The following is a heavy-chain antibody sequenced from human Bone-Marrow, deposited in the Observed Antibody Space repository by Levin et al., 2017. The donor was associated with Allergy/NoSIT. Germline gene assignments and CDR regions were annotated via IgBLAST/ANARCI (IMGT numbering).Heavy chain of an antibody. V-gene: IGHV4-34*01. Sequence: GSLRLSCAVYGGSFSGYYWSWIRQPPGKGLEWIGEINHSGSTNYNPSLKSRVTISVDTSKNQFSLKLSSVTAADTAVYYCARDGRGYCSSTSCYPLDYWGQGTLVTVSS. CDR3: ARDGRGYCSSTSCYPLDY. CDR2: INHSGST. CDR1: GGSFSGYY. D-gene: IGHD2-2*01. J-gene: IGHJ4*02.